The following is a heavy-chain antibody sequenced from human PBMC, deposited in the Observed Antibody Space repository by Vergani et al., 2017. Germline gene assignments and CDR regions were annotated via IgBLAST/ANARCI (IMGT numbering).Heavy chain of an antibody. Sequence: EVQLVESRGVLVQPGGSLRLSCAASGFTFTNFAMTWVRQAPGEGLEWVSGISCSGGFTYYADSVKGRFTISRDNSKNTMFLQMNNLRAEDTAVYYCGKDNVPGYSDSSGYCDYWGQGTMVTVSS. D-gene: IGHD3-22*01. CDR1: GFTFTNFA. J-gene: IGHJ4*02. CDR2: ISCSGGFT. V-gene: IGHV3-23*04. CDR3: GKDNVPGYSDSSGYCDY.